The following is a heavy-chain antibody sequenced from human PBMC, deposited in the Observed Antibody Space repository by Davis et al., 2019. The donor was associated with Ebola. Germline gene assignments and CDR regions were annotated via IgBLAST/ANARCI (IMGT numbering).Heavy chain of an antibody. CDR1: GYTFTSYG. J-gene: IGHJ4*02. CDR2: INPHNGNT. CDR3: ARDAGGWSGYDFDY. Sequence: ASVKVSCKASGYTFTSYGITWVRQAPGQGLEWMGWINPHNGNTNYAQNVQGRVIMTSDTATTTAYMEVGSLRSEDTAVYYCARDAGGWSGYDFDYWGQGTLVTVSS. V-gene: IGHV1-18*04. D-gene: IGHD5-12*01.